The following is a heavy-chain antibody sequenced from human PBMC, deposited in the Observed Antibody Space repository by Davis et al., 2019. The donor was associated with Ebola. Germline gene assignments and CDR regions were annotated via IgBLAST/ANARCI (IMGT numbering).Heavy chain of an antibody. Sequence: AASVKVSCKASGYTFTRYSIHWVRQAPGQRLEWMGWLYAANGNTKYSQKFQGRVTITRDTSASTAYMELSSLRSEDAAVYYCATGGGYYYDSWGQGTLVTVSS. CDR2: LYAANGNT. CDR1: GYTFTRYS. V-gene: IGHV1-3*01. CDR3: ATGGGYYYDS. D-gene: IGHD3-22*01. J-gene: IGHJ5*01.